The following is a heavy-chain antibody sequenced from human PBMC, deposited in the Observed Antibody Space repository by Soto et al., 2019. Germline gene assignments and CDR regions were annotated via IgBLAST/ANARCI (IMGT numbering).Heavy chain of an antibody. CDR3: AREVAAAFGCFDP. V-gene: IGHV1-3*01. D-gene: IGHD6-13*01. CDR2: INAGNGNT. J-gene: IGHJ5*02. CDR1: GYTFTSYA. Sequence: SVKVSCKASGYTFTSYAMHWVRQAPGQRLEWMGWINAGNGNTKYSQKFQGRVTIARDTSASTAYMELSSLRSEDTAVYYCAREVAAAFGCFDPCGQGTLLTVSS.